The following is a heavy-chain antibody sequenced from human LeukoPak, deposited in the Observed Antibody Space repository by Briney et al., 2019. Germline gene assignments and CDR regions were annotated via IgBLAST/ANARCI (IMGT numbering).Heavy chain of an antibody. Sequence: SETLSLTCAVYGGSFSGYYWSWIRQPPGKGLEWIGEINHSGSTNYNPSLKSRVTISVDTSKNQFSLKLSSVTAADTAVYCCARALKDYYDSSGYFSPMGYWGQGTLVTVSS. CDR3: ARALKDYYDSSGYFSPMGY. CDR1: GGSFSGYY. D-gene: IGHD3-22*01. V-gene: IGHV4-34*01. CDR2: INHSGST. J-gene: IGHJ4*02.